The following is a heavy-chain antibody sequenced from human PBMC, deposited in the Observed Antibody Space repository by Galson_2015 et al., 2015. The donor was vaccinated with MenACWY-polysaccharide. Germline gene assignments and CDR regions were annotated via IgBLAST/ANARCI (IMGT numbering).Heavy chain of an antibody. CDR2: ISSSSSYI. Sequence: SLRLSCAASGFTFSSYSMNWVRQAPGKGLEWVSSISSSSSYIYYADSVKGRFTISRDNAKNSLYLQMNSLRAEDTAVYYCARDPMGLYCSSTSCYTPFDYWGQGTLVTVSS. D-gene: IGHD2-2*02. CDR1: GFTFSSYS. J-gene: IGHJ4*02. CDR3: ARDPMGLYCSSTSCYTPFDY. V-gene: IGHV3-21*01.